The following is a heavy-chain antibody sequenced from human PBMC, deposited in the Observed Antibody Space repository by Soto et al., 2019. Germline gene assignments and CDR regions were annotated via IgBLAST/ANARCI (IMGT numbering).Heavy chain of an antibody. Sequence: QVQLVQSGAEVKKPGSSVKVSCKASGGTFSSYTISWVRQAPGQGLEWMGRIIPILGIANYAQKFQGRVTITADQSTRTAYMELSSLRSEDTAVYYCARETPRAYSGYGWGWFAPWGQGTLVTVSS. J-gene: IGHJ5*02. CDR2: IIPILGIA. CDR3: ARETPRAYSGYGWGWFAP. CDR1: GGTFSSYT. D-gene: IGHD5-12*01. V-gene: IGHV1-69*08.